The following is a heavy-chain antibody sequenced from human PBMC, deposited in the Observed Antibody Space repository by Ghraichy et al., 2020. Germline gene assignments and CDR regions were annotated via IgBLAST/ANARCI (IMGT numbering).Heavy chain of an antibody. D-gene: IGHD3-3*01. CDR1: GFTLSNYW. CDR2: IKQDGSEK. J-gene: IGHJ4*02. V-gene: IGHV3-7*01. CDR3: ARDGTGFWSGFGCFDY. Sequence: GESLNISCAASGFTLSNYWMSWVRQAPGKGLEWVANIKQDGSEKYYVDSVKGRFTISRDNAKNSLYLQMNSLRAEDTAVYYCARDGTGFWSGFGCFDYWGQGTLVTVSS.